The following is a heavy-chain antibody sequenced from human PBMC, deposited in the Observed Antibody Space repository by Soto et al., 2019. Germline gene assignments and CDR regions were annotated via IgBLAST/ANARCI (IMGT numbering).Heavy chain of an antibody. D-gene: IGHD3-22*01. J-gene: IGHJ4*02. V-gene: IGHV1-18*01. CDR1: GYTFTSYA. CDR2: ISADNGNT. CDR3: ARGSGYYYWDDY. Sequence: ASVKVSCKASGYTFTSYAISWVRQAPGQGLEWMGWISADNGNTNYAQKFQGRVTMTTDTSASTAYMELSSLRSDDTAVYYCARGSGYYYWDDYWGQGTLVTVSS.